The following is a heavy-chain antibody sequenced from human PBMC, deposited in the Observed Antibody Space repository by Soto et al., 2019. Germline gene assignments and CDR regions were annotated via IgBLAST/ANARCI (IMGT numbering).Heavy chain of an antibody. V-gene: IGHV5-10-1*01. Sequence: GESLKISCKGSGYSFTSYWISWVRQMPGKGLEWMGRIDPSDSYTNYSPSFQGHVTISADKSISTAYLQWSSLKASDTAMYYCASQGLLDIVVVPAASFRYYGMDVWGQGTKVTVSS. J-gene: IGHJ6*02. CDR3: ASQGLLDIVVVPAASFRYYGMDV. CDR1: GYSFTSYW. CDR2: IDPSDSYT. D-gene: IGHD2-2*01.